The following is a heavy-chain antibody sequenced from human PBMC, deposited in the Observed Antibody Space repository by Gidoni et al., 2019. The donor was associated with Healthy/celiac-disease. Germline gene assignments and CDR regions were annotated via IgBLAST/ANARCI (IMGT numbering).Heavy chain of an antibody. CDR2: IVVGSSNT. J-gene: IGHJ3*02. CDR1: GFTFTSTA. V-gene: IGHV1-58*01. CDR3: AAVVPAQAARPPDAFDI. Sequence: QMQLVQSGPEVKKPGTPVKVSCKAAGFTFTSTAGQWVRQARGQRREWIGWIVVGSSNTNYAQKFQERVTITRDMYTSTAYMELSSLRSEDTAVYYCAAVVPAQAARPPDAFDIWGQGTMVTVSS. D-gene: IGHD6-6*01.